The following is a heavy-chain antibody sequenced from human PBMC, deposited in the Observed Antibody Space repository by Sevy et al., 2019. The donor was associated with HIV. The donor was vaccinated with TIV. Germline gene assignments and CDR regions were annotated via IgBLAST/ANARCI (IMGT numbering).Heavy chain of an antibody. CDR1: DGSFSGYY. CDR3: ARSPPIVVVPGAPSWFDP. CDR2: INHSGST. D-gene: IGHD2-2*01. V-gene: IGHV4-34*01. J-gene: IGHJ5*02. Sequence: SETLSLTCAVHDGSFSGYYWNWIRQPPGKGLEWIGEINHSGSTNYNPSLKSRVTISVVTSKNQFSLKLSSVTAVDTAVYYCARSPPIVVVPGAPSWFDPWGQGTLVTVSS.